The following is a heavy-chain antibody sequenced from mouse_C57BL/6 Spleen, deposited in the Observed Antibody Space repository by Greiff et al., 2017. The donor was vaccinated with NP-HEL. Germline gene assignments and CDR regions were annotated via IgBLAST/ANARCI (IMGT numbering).Heavy chain of an antibody. V-gene: IGHV2-3*01. J-gene: IGHJ4*01. CDR1: GFSLTSYG. CDR3: AKLRYYGAMDY. CDR2: IWGDGST. Sequence: VQGVESGPGLVAPSQCLSITCTVSGFSLTSYGVSWVRQPPGKGLEWLGVIWGDGSTNYYSALISRLCISKDNSKSQVFLKLNSLQTSDTATYYCAKLRYYGAMDYWGQGTSVTVSS. D-gene: IGHD1-1*01.